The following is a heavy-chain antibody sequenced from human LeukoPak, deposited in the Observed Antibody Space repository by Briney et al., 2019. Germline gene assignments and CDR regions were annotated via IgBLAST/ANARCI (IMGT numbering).Heavy chain of an antibody. CDR1: GYTFTSYG. CDR3: ARGWELHE. Sequence: ASVKVSFKASGYTFTSYGMSWVRRAPGQGLEWMGWINTYNDNTDYAQKVQGRVTMTTDTSTSTAYMELTSLRSDDTAVYYCARGWELHEWGQGTLVSVSS. V-gene: IGHV1-18*01. CDR2: INTYNDNT. D-gene: IGHD1-26*01. J-gene: IGHJ4*02.